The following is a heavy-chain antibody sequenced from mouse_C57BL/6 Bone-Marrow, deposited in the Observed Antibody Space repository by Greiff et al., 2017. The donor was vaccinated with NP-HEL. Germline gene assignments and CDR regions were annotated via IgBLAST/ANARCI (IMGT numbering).Heavy chain of an antibody. V-gene: IGHV1-53*01. J-gene: IGHJ1*03. CDR3: ASRENWDWYFDV. Sequence: VQLQQSGTELVKPGASVKLSCKASGYTFPSYWMHWVKQRPGQGLEWIGNINPSNGGTNYNEKFKSKATLTVDKSSSTAYMQLSSLTSEDSAVYYCASRENWDWYFDVWGTGTTVTVSS. CDR2: INPSNGGT. D-gene: IGHD4-1*01. CDR1: GYTFPSYW.